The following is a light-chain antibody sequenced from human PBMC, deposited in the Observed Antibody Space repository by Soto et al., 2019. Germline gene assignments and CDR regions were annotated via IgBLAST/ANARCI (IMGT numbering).Light chain of an antibody. V-gene: IGKV1-5*01. J-gene: IGKJ1*01. Sequence: DIQMTQSPSTLSASVGDRITITCRASQSISSWLAWYQQKPGKAPKLLIYDASSLESGVPSRFSGSGSWTEFTLSISSLQHADFATYYCQQYNSYSPRTFGQGTKVEIK. CDR1: QSISSW. CDR2: DAS. CDR3: QQYNSYSPRT.